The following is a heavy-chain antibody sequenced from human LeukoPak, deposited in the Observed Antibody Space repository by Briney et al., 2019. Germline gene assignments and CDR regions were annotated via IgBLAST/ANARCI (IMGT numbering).Heavy chain of an antibody. V-gene: IGHV3-23*01. CDR2: ISGSGGST. CDR1: GFTFNSYA. Sequence: PGGSLRLSCAASGFTFNSYAMSWVRQAPGKGLEWVSAISGSGGSTYYADSVKGRFTVSRDNSKNTLYLQMNSLRAEDTAVYYCAKRTGGGDSAMVTYFDYWGQGTLVTVSS. D-gene: IGHD5-18*01. CDR3: AKRTGGGDSAMVTYFDY. J-gene: IGHJ4*02.